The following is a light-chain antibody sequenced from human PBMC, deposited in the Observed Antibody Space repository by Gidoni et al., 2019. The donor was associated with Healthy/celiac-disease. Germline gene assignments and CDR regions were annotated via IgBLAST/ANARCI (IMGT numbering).Light chain of an antibody. CDR1: QSVSSN. J-gene: IGKJ3*01. CDR3: QQYNNWPPAT. Sequence: ERVMTQSPATLSVSPGERATLSCRASQSVSSNLAWYQQKPGQAPRLLIYGASTRATGIPARFSCRGSGTEFTLTISRLQSEDFAVYYCQQYNNWPPATFGPGTKVDIQ. CDR2: GAS. V-gene: IGKV3-15*01.